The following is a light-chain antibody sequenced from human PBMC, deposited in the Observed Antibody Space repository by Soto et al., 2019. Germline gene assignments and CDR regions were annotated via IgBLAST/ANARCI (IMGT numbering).Light chain of an antibody. Sequence: DVQMTQSPSSLSASVGDTVTITCRASQGIAFYLAWFQQRPGKAPNLLISAASNLQSGVPSRFSGSGSGTDFTLTISSLQPEDVATYYCQKYDTALSTFGPG. CDR2: AAS. CDR3: QKYDTALST. CDR1: QGIAFY. J-gene: IGKJ3*01. V-gene: IGKV1-27*01.